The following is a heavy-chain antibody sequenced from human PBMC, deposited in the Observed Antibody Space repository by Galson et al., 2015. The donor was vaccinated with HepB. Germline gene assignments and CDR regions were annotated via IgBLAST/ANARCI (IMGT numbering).Heavy chain of an antibody. CDR1: GFDFSHYY. J-gene: IGHJ2*01. D-gene: IGHD1-1*01. V-gene: IGHV3-11*03. CDR2: IGREPSVT. Sequence: SLRLSCAASGFDFSHYYMTWIRQSPGKGLQWLSHIGREPSVTYYADSVQGRFTISRDHTKRSLYLQMNNLRVEDTGTYYCVRRNTWNWFFDLWGRGTLVTVSS. CDR3: VRRNTWNWFFDL.